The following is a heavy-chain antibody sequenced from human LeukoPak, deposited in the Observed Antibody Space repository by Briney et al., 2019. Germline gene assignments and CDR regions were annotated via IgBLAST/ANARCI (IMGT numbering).Heavy chain of an antibody. D-gene: IGHD3-3*01. Sequence: SETLSLTCTVSGYPISSGYYWGWIRQPPGKGLEWIGSIYHSGSTYYNPSLKSRVTISVDTSKNQFSLKLSSVTAADTAVYYCARAWANTYYDFWSGYHDRGSYYYYYMDVWGKGTTVTVSS. J-gene: IGHJ6*03. CDR3: ARAWANTYYDFWSGYHDRGSYYYYYMDV. CDR2: IYHSGST. V-gene: IGHV4-38-2*02. CDR1: GYPISSGYY.